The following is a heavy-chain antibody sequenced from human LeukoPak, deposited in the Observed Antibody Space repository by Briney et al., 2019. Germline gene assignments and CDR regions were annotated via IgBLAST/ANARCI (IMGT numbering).Heavy chain of an antibody. CDR3: AREAATLDAFDI. CDR2: IWYDGSNK. D-gene: IGHD2-15*01. V-gene: IGHV3-33*08. Sequence: GGSLRLSCAASGFTFSSYAMSWVRQAPGKGLEWVAVIWYDGSNKYYADSVKGRFTISRDNSKNTLYLQMNSLRAEDTAVYYCAREAATLDAFDIWGQGTMVTVSS. CDR1: GFTFSSYA. J-gene: IGHJ3*02.